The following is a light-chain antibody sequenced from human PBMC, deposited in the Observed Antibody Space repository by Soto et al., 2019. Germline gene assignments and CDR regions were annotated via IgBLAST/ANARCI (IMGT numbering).Light chain of an antibody. CDR3: QQYNNSPPYT. J-gene: IGKJ5*01. V-gene: IGKV3-15*01. CDR2: CAS. Sequence: EIVMTHSPAPLSVSPGESTTISCRASQRVSSNLAWYQQKPDQAPRLLIYCASTRSTGIPDRFSGSGSGTDFTLTISSLQSEDFAVYYCQQYNNSPPYTFGQGTRLEIK. CDR1: QRVSSN.